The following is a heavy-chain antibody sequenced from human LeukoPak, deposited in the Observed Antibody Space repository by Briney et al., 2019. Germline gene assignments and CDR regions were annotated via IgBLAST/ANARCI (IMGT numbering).Heavy chain of an antibody. V-gene: IGHV4-31*03. CDR2: IYYSGST. J-gene: IGHJ6*04. CDR3: ARDQGTMVRGVTYYYYGMDV. Sequence: PSETLSLTCTVSGGSIGSGGYYWSWIRQHPGKGLEWIGYIYYSGSTYYNPSLKSRVTISVDTSKNQFSLKLSSVTAADTAVYYCARDQGTMVRGVTYYYYGMDVWGKGTTVTVSS. D-gene: IGHD3-10*01. CDR1: GGSIGSGGYY.